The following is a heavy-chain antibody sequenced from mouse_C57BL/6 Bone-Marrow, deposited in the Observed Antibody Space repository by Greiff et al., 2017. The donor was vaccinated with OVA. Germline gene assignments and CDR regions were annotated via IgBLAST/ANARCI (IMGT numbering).Heavy chain of an antibody. CDR3: ARHGGYLYWYFDV. CDR2: INSDGGST. J-gene: IGHJ1*03. D-gene: IGHD1-1*02. Sequence: EVKLVESGGGLVQPGESLKLSCESNEYEFPSHDMSWVRKTPEKRLELVAAINSDGGSTYYPDTMERRFIISRDNTKKTLYLQMSSLRSEDTALXYGARHGGYLYWYFDVWGTGTTVTVSS. V-gene: IGHV5-2*01. CDR1: EYEFPSHD.